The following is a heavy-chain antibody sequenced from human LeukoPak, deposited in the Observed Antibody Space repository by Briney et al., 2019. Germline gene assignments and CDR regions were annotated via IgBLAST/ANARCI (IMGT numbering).Heavy chain of an antibody. CDR1: GFTFSSYS. CDR3: AELGITIIGGV. CDR2: ISSSGNYI. D-gene: IGHD3-10*02. V-gene: IGHV3-21*01. J-gene: IGHJ6*04. Sequence: GGSLRLSCAASGFTFSSYSMNWVRQAPGKGLECVPSISSSGNYIYYADSVKGRFTISRDNAKNSLYLQMNSLRAEDTAVYYCAELGITIIGGVWGKGTMVTISS.